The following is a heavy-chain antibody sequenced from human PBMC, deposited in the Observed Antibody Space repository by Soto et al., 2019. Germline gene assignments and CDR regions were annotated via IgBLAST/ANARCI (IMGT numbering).Heavy chain of an antibody. CDR1: GFTFSSYE. J-gene: IGHJ4*02. Sequence: GGSLRLSCAASGFTFSSYEMNWVRQAPGKGLEWVSYISSSGSTIYYADSVKGRFTISRDNAKNSLYLQMNSLRAEDTAVYYCARATGYYDFWSGPYSFDYWGQGTLVTVSS. V-gene: IGHV3-48*03. CDR2: ISSSGSTI. CDR3: ARATGYYDFWSGPYSFDY. D-gene: IGHD3-3*01.